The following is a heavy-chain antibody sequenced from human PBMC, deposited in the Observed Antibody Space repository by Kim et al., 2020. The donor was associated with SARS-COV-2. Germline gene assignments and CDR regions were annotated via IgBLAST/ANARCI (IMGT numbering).Heavy chain of an antibody. D-gene: IGHD6-13*01. J-gene: IGHJ5*02. V-gene: IGHV1-69*01. CDR3: ARDLRSSWYRWFDP. Sequence: AQRFQGRVTITADESTSTAYMELSSLRSEDTAVYYCARDLRSSWYRWFDPWGQGTLVTVSS.